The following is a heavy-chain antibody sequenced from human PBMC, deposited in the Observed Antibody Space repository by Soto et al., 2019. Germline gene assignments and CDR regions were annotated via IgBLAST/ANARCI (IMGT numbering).Heavy chain of an antibody. Sequence: GGSLRLSCAASGFTFSSYAMSWVRQAPGKGLEWVSAISGSGGSTYYADSVKGRFTMSRDNSKNTLYLQMNSLRAEDTAVYYCAKDAPIAAAGIGPFDYWGQGTLVTVSS. D-gene: IGHD6-13*01. V-gene: IGHV3-23*01. CDR1: GFTFSSYA. CDR2: ISGSGGST. J-gene: IGHJ4*02. CDR3: AKDAPIAAAGIGPFDY.